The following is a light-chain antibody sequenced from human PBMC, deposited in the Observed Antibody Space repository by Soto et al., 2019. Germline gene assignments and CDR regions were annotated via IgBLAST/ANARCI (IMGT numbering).Light chain of an antibody. CDR3: SSYASISTYV. CDR2: DVT. Sequence: LTQPASVSGSPGQSITISCTGTSSDVGGYNFVSRYQQPPDKAPKLMIYDVTNRPSGVSNRFSGSTSGNTGSLTLSWLQSENEVDYSFSSYASISTYVFGTGTNLTVL. V-gene: IGLV2-14*01. J-gene: IGLJ1*01. CDR1: SSDVGGYNF.